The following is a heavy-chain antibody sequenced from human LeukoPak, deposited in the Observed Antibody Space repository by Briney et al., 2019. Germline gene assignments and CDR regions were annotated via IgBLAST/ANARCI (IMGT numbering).Heavy chain of an antibody. D-gene: IGHD3-22*01. CDR1: GGTFSSYA. CDR3: ARADYYDSSGYSDY. Sequence: GASVKVSCKASGGTFSSYAISWVRQAPGQGLEWMGWISAYNGNTNYAQKLQGRVTMTTDTSTSTAYMELRSLRSDDTAVYYCARADYYDSSGYSDYWGQGTLVTVSS. V-gene: IGHV1-18*01. CDR2: ISAYNGNT. J-gene: IGHJ4*02.